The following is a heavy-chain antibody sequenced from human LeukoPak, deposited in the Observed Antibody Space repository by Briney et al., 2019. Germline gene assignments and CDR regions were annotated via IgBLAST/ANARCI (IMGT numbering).Heavy chain of an antibody. V-gene: IGHV2-5*02. J-gene: IGHJ4*02. CDR1: GFSLSTSGMG. Sequence: SGPTLVKPTQPLTLTCTFSGFSLSTSGMGVGWIRQPPGKALEWLALISWDDDKRYSPSLKSRLTITKDTSKNQVVLTMTNMDPVDTATYYCAHSPPYYSGSGSYCPAHYFDYWGQGTLVTVSS. CDR2: ISWDDDK. D-gene: IGHD3-10*01. CDR3: AHSPPYYSGSGSYCPAHYFDY.